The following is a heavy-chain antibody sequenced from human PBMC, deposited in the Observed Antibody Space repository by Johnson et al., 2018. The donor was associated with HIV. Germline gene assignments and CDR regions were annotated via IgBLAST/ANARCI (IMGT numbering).Heavy chain of an antibody. Sequence: QVQLVESGGGVVQPGGSLRLSCAASGFTFSSYGMHWVRQAPGKGLEWVAFRRYDGRNKYYADSVKGRFTISRDNSKHTLYLQMNSLRAEDTAGYYCARWGYSSSPLDAFGIWGQGTMVTVSS. V-gene: IGHV3-30*02. J-gene: IGHJ3*02. CDR3: ARWGYSSSPLDAFGI. CDR1: GFTFSSYG. CDR2: RRYDGRNK. D-gene: IGHD6-6*01.